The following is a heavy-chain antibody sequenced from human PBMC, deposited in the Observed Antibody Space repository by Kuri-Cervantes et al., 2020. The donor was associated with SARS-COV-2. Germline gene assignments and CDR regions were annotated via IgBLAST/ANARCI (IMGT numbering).Heavy chain of an antibody. V-gene: IGHV3-49*04. J-gene: IGHJ4*02. Sequence: GGSLRLSCTASGFTFGDYAMSWVRQAPGKGLEWVGFIRSKAYGGTTEYAASVKGRFTISRDDSKSIAYLQMNSLKTEDTAVYYCARDDFWSGYFNYWGQGTLVTVSS. D-gene: IGHD3-3*01. CDR3: ARDDFWSGYFNY. CDR1: GFTFGDYA. CDR2: IRSKAYGGTT.